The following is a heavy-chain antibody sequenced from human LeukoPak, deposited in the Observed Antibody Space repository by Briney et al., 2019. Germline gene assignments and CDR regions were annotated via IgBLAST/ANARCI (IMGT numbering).Heavy chain of an antibody. Sequence: SETLSLTCTVSGGSVSSGSYYWSWIRQPPGKGLEWIGYIYYCGSTNYNPSLKGRVTISVDTSKNQFSLKLSSVTAADTAVYYCARGADVPYGDYVPNWFDPWGQGTLVTVSS. V-gene: IGHV4-61*01. CDR2: IYYCGST. D-gene: IGHD4-17*01. CDR3: ARGADVPYGDYVPNWFDP. J-gene: IGHJ5*02. CDR1: GGSVSSGSYY.